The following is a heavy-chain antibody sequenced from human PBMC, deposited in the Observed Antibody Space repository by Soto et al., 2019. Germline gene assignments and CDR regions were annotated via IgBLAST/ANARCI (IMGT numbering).Heavy chain of an antibody. V-gene: IGHV3-11*01. CDR1: GFTFSDSY. CDR2: ITFSGNTV. J-gene: IGHJ6*02. CDR3: ARVSWREKYGMDV. Sequence: LRLSCAASGFTFSDSYMSWIRQAPGKGLEWISYITFSGNTVYYADSLKGRFTISRDNAKNSLYLQMNRLRAEDTAVYYCARVSWREKYGMDVWGQGNKVTVSS.